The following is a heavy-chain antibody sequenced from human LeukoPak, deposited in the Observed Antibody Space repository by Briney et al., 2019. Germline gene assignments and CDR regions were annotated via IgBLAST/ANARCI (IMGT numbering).Heavy chain of an antibody. V-gene: IGHV4-34*01. D-gene: IGHD3-10*01. CDR3: ARHQTYYYGSGSYYQGRFDP. Sequence: SETLSLTCAVYDGSFSGYYWSWIRQPPGKGLEWIGELNHSGSTNYNPSLKSRVTISVDTSKNQFSLKLSSVTAADTAVYYCARHQTYYYGSGSYYQGRFDPWGQGTLVTVSS. CDR1: DGSFSGYY. CDR2: LNHSGST. J-gene: IGHJ5*02.